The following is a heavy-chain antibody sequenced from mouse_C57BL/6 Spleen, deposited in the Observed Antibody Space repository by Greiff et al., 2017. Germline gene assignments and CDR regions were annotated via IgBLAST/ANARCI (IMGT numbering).Heavy chain of an antibody. V-gene: IGHV5-4*01. D-gene: IGHD1-1*01. Sequence: EVQVVESGGGLVKPGGSLKLSCAASGFTFSSYAMSWVRQTPEKRLEWVATISDGGSYTYYPDNVKGRFTISRDNAKNNLYLQMSHLKSEDTAMYYCARDGSSYAWMDYWGQGTSVTVSS. CDR3: ARDGSSYAWMDY. CDR2: ISDGGSYT. J-gene: IGHJ4*01. CDR1: GFTFSSYA.